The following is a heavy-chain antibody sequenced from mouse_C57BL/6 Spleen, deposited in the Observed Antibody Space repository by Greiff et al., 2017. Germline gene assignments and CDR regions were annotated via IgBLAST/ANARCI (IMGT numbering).Heavy chain of an antibody. J-gene: IGHJ4*01. CDR3: AVTSMVTTGTGAMDY. CDR1: GYTFTSYW. CDR2: IYPGSGST. D-gene: IGHD2-2*01. V-gene: IGHV1-55*01. Sequence: VKLQQPGAELVKPGASVKMSCKASGYTFTSYWITWVKQRPGQGLEWIGDIYPGSGSTNYNEKFKSKATLTVDTSSSTAYMQLSSLTSEDSAVYYCAVTSMVTTGTGAMDYWGQGTSVTVSS.